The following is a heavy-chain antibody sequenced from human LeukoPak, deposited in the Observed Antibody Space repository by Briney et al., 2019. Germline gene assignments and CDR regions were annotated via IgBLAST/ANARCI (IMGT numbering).Heavy chain of an antibody. J-gene: IGHJ4*02. Sequence: PSETLSLTCAVYGGSFSGYYWSWIRQPPGKGLEWIGEINHSGSTNYNPSLKSRVTISVDTSKNQFSLKLSSVTAADTAVYYCARGGRVGPRSWYGYWGQGTLVIVSS. CDR3: ARGGRVGPRSWYGY. D-gene: IGHD6-13*01. V-gene: IGHV4-34*01. CDR2: INHSGST. CDR1: GGSFSGYY.